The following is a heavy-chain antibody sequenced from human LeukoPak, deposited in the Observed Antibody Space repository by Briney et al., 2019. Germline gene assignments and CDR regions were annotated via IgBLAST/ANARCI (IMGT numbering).Heavy chain of an antibody. J-gene: IGHJ4*02. CDR2: IYNSGST. CDR1: RGSISSVTYY. CDR3: ARHPALDQFDY. D-gene: IGHD2-2*01. V-gene: IGHV4-39*01. Sequence: SETLSLTCTVSRGSISSVTYYWGWIRQPPGKGLEWIGSIYNSGSTYYHPSLKSRVTLSVDTSKNHFYLKLTSVTAADTAVYHCARHPALDQFDYWGQGTLVTVSS.